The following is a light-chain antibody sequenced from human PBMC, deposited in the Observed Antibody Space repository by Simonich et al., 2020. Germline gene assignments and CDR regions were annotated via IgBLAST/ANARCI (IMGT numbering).Light chain of an antibody. CDR1: QSVLYSSNNKNY. CDR3: QQYYSTPWT. J-gene: IGKJ1*01. Sequence: DIVMTQSPDSLAVSLGERATINCNYSQSVLYSSNNKNYLAWYQQKQGQPPKLQLYWASTRESGGPDRFSGSGSGTDFTLTISSLQAEDVAVYYCQQYYSTPWTFGQGTKVEIK. CDR2: WAS. V-gene: IGKV4-1*01.